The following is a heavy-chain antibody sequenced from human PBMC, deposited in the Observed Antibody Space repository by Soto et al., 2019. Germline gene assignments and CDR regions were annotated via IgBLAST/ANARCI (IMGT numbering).Heavy chain of an antibody. CDR3: ARTYSSSWNYLDY. V-gene: IGHV3-30*04. CDR2: ISFDGSLK. Sequence: QVQLVESGGGVVQPGRSVRLSCTASGFTFDSHTMHWVRQSPGKGLEWVALISFDGSLKYDSDSVKGRFSISRDNSKNTVFLEMNSLRPEDTAVYYCARTYSSSWNYLDYWGQGVQVIVSS. J-gene: IGHJ4*02. D-gene: IGHD6-13*01. CDR1: GFTFDSHT.